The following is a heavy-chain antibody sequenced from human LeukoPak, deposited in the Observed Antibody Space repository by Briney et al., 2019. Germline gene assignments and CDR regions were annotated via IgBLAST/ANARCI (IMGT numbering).Heavy chain of an antibody. J-gene: IGHJ5*02. V-gene: IGHV4-59*01. D-gene: IGHD2-15*01. CDR2: IYYSGST. CDR1: GGSISTYY. CDR3: AGGGNCGGGTCYSDRGWFDP. Sequence: SETLSLTCTVSGGSISTYYWSWIRQPPGKGLEWIGYIYYSGSTNYNPSLKSRVTISVDTSKKQFSLKLSSVTAADTAVYYCAGGGNCGGGTCYSDRGWFDPWGQGTLVTVSS.